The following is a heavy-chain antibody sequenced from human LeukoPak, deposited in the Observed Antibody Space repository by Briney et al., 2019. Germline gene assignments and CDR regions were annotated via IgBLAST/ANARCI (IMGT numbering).Heavy chain of an antibody. D-gene: IGHD3-10*01. CDR1: GFTFSNYA. CDR3: AKDKIRGVIGTLDN. CDR2: ITGSGEST. V-gene: IGHV3-23*01. J-gene: IGHJ3*02. Sequence: GGSLRLSCAASGFTFSNYAMSWVRQAPGKGLEWVSGITGSGESTYYTDSVKGRFTISGDNSKSSVNLQMNSLRAEDTAIYYCAKDKIRGVIGTLDNWGQGTMVTVSS.